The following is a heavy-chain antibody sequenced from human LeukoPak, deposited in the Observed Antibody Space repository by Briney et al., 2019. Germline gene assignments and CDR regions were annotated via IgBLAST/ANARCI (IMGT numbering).Heavy chain of an antibody. J-gene: IGHJ4*02. Sequence: GGSLRLSCAASEFSVGSNYMTWVRQAPGKGLEWVSLISDEGSHTFYADSVKGRFAMSRDNAKNTLYLQMNSLRVEDTAVYYCARVTGGYNLVDYWGQGTLVTVSS. CDR3: ARVTGGYNLVDY. CDR2: ISDEGSHT. D-gene: IGHD5-24*01. V-gene: IGHV3-74*01. CDR1: EFSVGSNY.